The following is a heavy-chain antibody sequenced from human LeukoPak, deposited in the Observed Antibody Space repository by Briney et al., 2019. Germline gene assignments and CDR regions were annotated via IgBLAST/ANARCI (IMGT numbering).Heavy chain of an antibody. CDR2: INHSGST. V-gene: IGHV4-34*01. CDR1: GGSFSGYY. CDR3: ARGFNGIQLWFRFDY. Sequence: SETLSLTCAVYGGSFSGYYWSWIRQPPGKGLEWIGEINHSGSTNYNPSLKSRVTISVDTSKNQFSLKLSSVTAADTAVYYCARGFNGIQLWFRFDYWGQGTLVTVSS. J-gene: IGHJ4*02. D-gene: IGHD5-18*01.